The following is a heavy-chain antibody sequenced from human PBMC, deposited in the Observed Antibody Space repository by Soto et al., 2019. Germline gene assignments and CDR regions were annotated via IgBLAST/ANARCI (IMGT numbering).Heavy chain of an antibody. CDR2: IWANGNTK. CDR3: VTDRGAAPFDN. D-gene: IGHD1-26*01. J-gene: IGHJ4*02. CDR1: GFTFSAYG. Sequence: QVQLVESGGDMVQPGRSLRLSCAASGFTFSAYGMHWVRQAPGKGLEWVAVIWANGNTKDYLDSVKGRFSISRDNSKDTLYLQMNSLTAEDTAVYYCVTDRGAAPFDNWGQGTLVTVSS. V-gene: IGHV3-33*01.